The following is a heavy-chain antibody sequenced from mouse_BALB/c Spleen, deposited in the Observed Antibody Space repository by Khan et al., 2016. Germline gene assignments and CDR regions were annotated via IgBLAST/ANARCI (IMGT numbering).Heavy chain of an antibody. CDR1: GFSLTNSG. J-gene: IGHJ3*01. CDR2: IWAGGST. Sequence: VELVESGPGLVAPSQSLSITCTVSGFSLTNSGVHWVRQPPGKGLDWLGVIWAGGSTDYNSALMSRLSITKDNSQNQVFLEMNSLQTDDTAMYYCARDDQDYDAWFASWGQGTLVTVSA. V-gene: IGHV2-9*02. CDR3: ARDDQDYDAWFAS. D-gene: IGHD2-4*01.